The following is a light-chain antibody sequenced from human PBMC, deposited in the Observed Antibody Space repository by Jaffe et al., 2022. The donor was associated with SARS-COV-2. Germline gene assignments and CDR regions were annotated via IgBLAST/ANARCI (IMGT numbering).Light chain of an antibody. J-gene: IGLJ3*02. V-gene: IGLV7-46*01. CDR2: DAY. CDR1: SGTVTSDHW. CDR3: LLSYSHNWV. Sequence: QAVVTQEPSLTVSPGGTVTLTCGSSSGTVTSDHWPYWFQQKPGQAPKTLIYDAYRRHPWTPARFSASLLGGKAALTLSGAQPEDEAVYHCLLSYSHNWVFGGGTKLTVL.